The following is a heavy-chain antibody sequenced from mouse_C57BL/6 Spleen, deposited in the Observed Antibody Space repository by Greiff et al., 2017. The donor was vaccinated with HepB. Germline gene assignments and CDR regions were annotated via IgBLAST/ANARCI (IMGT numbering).Heavy chain of an antibody. V-gene: IGHV1-64*01. Sequence: QVQLQQPGAELVKPGASVKLSCKASGYTFTSYWMHWVKQRPGQGLEWIGMIHPNSGSTNYNEKFKSKATLTVDKSSSTAYMHLSSLTSEDSAVYYCARGANSGCYAMDYWGQGTSVTVSS. D-gene: IGHD3-1*01. CDR2: IHPNSGST. CDR1: GYTFTSYW. J-gene: IGHJ4*01. CDR3: ARGANSGCYAMDY.